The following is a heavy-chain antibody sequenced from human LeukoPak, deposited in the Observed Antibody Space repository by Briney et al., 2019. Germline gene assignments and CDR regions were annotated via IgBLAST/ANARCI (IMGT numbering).Heavy chain of an antibody. CDR1: GFSFSIFS. V-gene: IGHV3-21*01. CDR2: ISSSGDYI. Sequence: GGSLRLSCAASGFSFSIFSMNWVRQASGKGLEWLSSISSSGDYIYYADSLKGRFTISRDNAKNSLYLQMSSLRAEDTSVYYCARGATVTTDWYFDLWGRGTLVSVSS. J-gene: IGHJ2*01. D-gene: IGHD4-17*01. CDR3: ARGATVTTDWYFDL.